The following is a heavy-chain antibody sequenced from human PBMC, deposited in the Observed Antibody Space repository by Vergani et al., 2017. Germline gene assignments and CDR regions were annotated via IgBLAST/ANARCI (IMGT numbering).Heavy chain of an antibody. CDR2: ISGSGGST. CDR1: GFTFRSYA. V-gene: IGHV3-23*01. CDR3: ARADFYDSSPYYFDY. D-gene: IGHD3-22*01. J-gene: IGHJ4*02. Sequence: EVQLLESGGGLVQPGGSLRLSCAASGFTFRSYAMSWVRQASGKGLEWVSAISGSGGSTYYADSVKGRFTISRDNSKNTLYLQMNSLRAEDTAVYYCARADFYDSSPYYFDYWGQGTLVTVSS.